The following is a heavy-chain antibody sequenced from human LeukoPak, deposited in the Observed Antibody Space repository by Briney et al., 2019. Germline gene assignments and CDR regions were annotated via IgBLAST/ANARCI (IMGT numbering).Heavy chain of an antibody. CDR2: IYHSGTT. D-gene: IGHD5-12*01. CDR3: ARASGYYYFDY. CDR1: GGAISSGGYY. Sequence: SETLSLTCTVSGGAISSGGYYWSWSWIRQHPGRGLEWIGYIYHSGTTYYNPSLKSRVTISVDTSKNQFSLKLSSVTAADTAVFYCARASGYYYFDYWGQGTLVTVSS. J-gene: IGHJ4*02. V-gene: IGHV4-31*03.